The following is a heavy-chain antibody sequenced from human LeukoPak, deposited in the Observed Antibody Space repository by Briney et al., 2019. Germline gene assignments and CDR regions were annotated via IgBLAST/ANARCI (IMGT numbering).Heavy chain of an antibody. J-gene: IGHJ3*02. CDR2: INPNSGGT. CDR3: ARGTYGSWRFVGAFDI. Sequence: ASVKVSCKASGYTFTGYYMHWVRQAPGQGLEWMGWINPNSGGTNYAQKFQGRATMTRDTSISTAYMELSRLRSDDTAVYYCARGTYGSWRFVGAFDIWGQGTMVTVSS. D-gene: IGHD6-13*01. CDR1: GYTFTGYY. V-gene: IGHV1-2*02.